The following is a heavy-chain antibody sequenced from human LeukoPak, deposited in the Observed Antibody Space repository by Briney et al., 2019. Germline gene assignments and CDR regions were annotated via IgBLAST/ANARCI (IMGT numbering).Heavy chain of an antibody. D-gene: IGHD4/OR15-4a*01. CDR2: MNPNSGNT. CDR1: GYTFTSYD. V-gene: IGHV1-8*01. Sequence: ASVKVSCKASGYTFTSYDINWVRQATGQGLEWMGWMNPNSGNTGYAQKFQGRVTMTRNTSISTAYMELSSLRSEDTAVYYCARRQRLWGEFDLWGRGTLVTVSS. J-gene: IGHJ2*01. CDR3: ARRQRLWGEFDL.